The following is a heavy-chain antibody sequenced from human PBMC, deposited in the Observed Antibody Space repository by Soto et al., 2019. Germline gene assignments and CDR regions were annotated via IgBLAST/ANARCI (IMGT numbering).Heavy chain of an antibody. D-gene: IGHD3-10*01. V-gene: IGHV2-5*01. J-gene: IGHJ5*02. CDR2: IYWNNDK. Sequence: QITLKESGPTLVKPTQTLTLTCTFSGFSLSTSGLGVGWFRKPPVKALELLALIYWNNDKRYSPSLKSRLTITKDTSKTQVVLTRTNMEPVDTATYYCAHLYVSGTYQIDNNWFDPWVQGTLVTVSS. CDR1: GFSLSTSGLG. CDR3: AHLYVSGTYQIDNNWFDP.